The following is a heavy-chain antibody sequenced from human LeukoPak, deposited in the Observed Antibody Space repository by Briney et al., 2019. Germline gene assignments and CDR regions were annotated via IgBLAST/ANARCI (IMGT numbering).Heavy chain of an antibody. CDR1: GFTFSNYE. V-gene: IGHV3-48*03. J-gene: IGHJ3*02. CDR3: ARENYYDSSGYYNVDAFDI. Sequence: GGSLRLSCAASGFTFSNYEMNWVRQAPGKGLEWISYISSSGTNIYYADSVEGRFTSSRDDAKNSLYLQMDSLRAEDTAVYYCARENYYDSSGYYNVDAFDIWGQGTLVTVSS. D-gene: IGHD3-22*01. CDR2: ISSSGTNI.